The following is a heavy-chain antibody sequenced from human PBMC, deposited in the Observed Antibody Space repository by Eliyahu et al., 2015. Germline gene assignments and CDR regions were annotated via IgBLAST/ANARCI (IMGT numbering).Heavy chain of an antibody. D-gene: IGHD3-16*01. V-gene: IGHV4-4*07. CDR3: VRVPSGSYGWFDP. CDR2: IYPGGST. Sequence: GKGLEWIGRIYPGGSTNYHPSLSSRLTMSLDTSKRQVSLRLTSVTAADTAVYYCVRVPSGSYGWFDPWGQGILVTVSS. J-gene: IGHJ5*02.